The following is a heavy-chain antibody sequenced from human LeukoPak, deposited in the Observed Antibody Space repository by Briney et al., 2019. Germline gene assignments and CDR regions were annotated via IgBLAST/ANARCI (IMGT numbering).Heavy chain of an antibody. CDR2: ISPSGHST. Sequence: GGSLRLSCAASGFTFSSYTMNWVRQAPGKGLEWVSSISPSGHSTWNADSVKGRFTISRDNAKNSLYLQMNSLRAEDTAIYYGGGDFVGESGGGGPWGKGPLTTVSS. CDR1: GFTFSSYT. CDR3: GGDFVGESGGGGP. J-gene: IGHJ5*02. V-gene: IGHV3-21*01. D-gene: IGHD2-8*02.